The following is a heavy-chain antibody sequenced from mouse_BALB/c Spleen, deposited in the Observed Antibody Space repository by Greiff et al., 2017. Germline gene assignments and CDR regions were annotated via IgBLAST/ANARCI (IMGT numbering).Heavy chain of an antibody. V-gene: IGHV1-9*01. D-gene: IGHD1-1*01. CDR2: ILPGSGST. J-gene: IGHJ2*01. CDR3: AREVITTVVAFDD. Sequence: VQLQQSGAELMKPGASVKISCKATGYTFSSYWIEWVKQRPGHGLEWIGEILPGSGSTNYNEKFKGKATFTADTSSNTAYMQLSSLTSEDSAVYYCAREVITTVVAFDDWGQGTTLTVSS. CDR1: GYTFSSYW.